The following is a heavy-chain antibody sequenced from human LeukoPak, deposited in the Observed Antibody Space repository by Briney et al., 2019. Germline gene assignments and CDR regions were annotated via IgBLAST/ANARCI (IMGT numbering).Heavy chain of an antibody. CDR2: SIPIFGTA. Sequence: VASVKVSCKASGGTFSSYAISWVRQAPGQGLEWMGGSIPIFGTANYAQKFQGRVTITADKSTSTAYMELSSLRSEDTAVYYCARKGVYNWNDSYYYGMDVWGKGTTVTVSS. CDR3: ARKGVYNWNDSYYYGMDV. CDR1: GGTFSSYA. D-gene: IGHD1-1*01. V-gene: IGHV1-69*06. J-gene: IGHJ6*04.